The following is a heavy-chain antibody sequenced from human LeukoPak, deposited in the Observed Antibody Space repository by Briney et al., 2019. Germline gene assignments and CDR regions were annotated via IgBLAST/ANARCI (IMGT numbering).Heavy chain of an antibody. D-gene: IGHD3-10*01. J-gene: IGHJ4*02. Sequence: SETLSLTCAVYGGPIGVYYWSWVRQPPGKGLEWIGEINHSGSTNYNPSLKSRVTISVDTSKNHFSLKLSSVTVADTAVYYCAGPGAGDLDYWGQGTLVTVSS. CDR2: INHSGST. V-gene: IGHV4-34*01. CDR3: AGPGAGDLDY. CDR1: GGPIGVYY.